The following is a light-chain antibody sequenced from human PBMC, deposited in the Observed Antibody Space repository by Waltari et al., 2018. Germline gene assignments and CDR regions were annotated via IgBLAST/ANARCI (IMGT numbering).Light chain of an antibody. CDR3: QQYDISPLT. Sequence: ELVLTPPPGPLSLSPGDRATLSGRASQTVRTTYLVWYQQKPGQAPTLLISGASSRATGIPDRFSGSGSGTDFSLTISSLEPEDFAVYYCQQYDISPLTFGGGTKVEIK. V-gene: IGKV3-20*01. CDR2: GAS. J-gene: IGKJ4*01. CDR1: QTVRTTY.